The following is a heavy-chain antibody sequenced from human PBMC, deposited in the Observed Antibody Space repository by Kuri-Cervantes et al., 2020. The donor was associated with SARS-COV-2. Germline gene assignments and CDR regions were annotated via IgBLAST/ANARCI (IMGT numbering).Heavy chain of an antibody. CDR3: ARVDPPLIDSSGLTGIDY. CDR2: ISSSGSTK. J-gene: IGHJ4*02. D-gene: IGHD6-19*01. CDR1: GFTFSSYE. V-gene: IGHV3-48*03. Sequence: GESLKISCAASGFTFSSYEMNWVRQAPGKGLEWVSYISSSGSTKYYADSVKGRFTISRDNAKNSLYLQMNSLRAEDTAVYYCARVDPPLIDSSGLTGIDYWGQGTLVTVSS.